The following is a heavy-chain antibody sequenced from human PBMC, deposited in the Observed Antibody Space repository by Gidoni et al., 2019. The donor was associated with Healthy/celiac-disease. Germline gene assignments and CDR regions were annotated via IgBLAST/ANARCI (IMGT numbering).Heavy chain of an antibody. V-gene: IGHV3-23*01. D-gene: IGHD6-13*01. J-gene: IGHJ4*02. Sequence: EVQLLESGGGLVQPGGSLRLSCTASGFTFRSYAMSWVRQAPGKGLEWVSAIRGSGGSTYYADSVKGRFTISSDNSKNTLYLQMNSLRAEDTAVYYCANYRSKVAAAGMREDYWGQGTLVTVSS. CDR2: IRGSGGST. CDR3: ANYRSKVAAAGMREDY. CDR1: GFTFRSYA.